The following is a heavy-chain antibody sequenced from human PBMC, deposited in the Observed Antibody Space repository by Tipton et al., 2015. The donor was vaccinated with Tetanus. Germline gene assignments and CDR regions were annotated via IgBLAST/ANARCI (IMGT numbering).Heavy chain of an antibody. CDR1: GFTFRSHW. Sequence: SLRLSCVGSGFTFRSHWMSWVRQAPGKGLEWISYISSGSTTIYYADSVKGRFTISRDNVENSLYLQMNSLRDEDTAMYYCAKVPFEGIAVPGPYDCWGQGTLVTVSS. CDR2: ISSGSTTI. V-gene: IGHV3-48*02. D-gene: IGHD6-19*01. J-gene: IGHJ4*02. CDR3: AKVPFEGIAVPGPYDC.